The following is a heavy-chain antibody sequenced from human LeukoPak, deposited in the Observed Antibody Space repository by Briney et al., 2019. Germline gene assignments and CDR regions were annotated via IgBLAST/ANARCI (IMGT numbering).Heavy chain of an antibody. V-gene: IGHV4-4*07. CDR1: GGSISSYY. CDR3: AGRGSSSGTFDI. CDR2: IYTSGGT. J-gene: IGHJ3*02. Sequence: SETLSLTCTVSGGSISSYYWSWIRQPAGKRLEWIGRIYTSGGTNYNPSLKSRVTMSVDRSKNEISLHLASLTAADTALYYCAGRGSSSGTFDIWGPGTFVTVSS. D-gene: IGHD3-10*01.